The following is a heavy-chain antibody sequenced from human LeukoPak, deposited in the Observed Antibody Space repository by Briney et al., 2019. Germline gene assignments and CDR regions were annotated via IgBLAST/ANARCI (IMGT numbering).Heavy chain of an antibody. CDR3: ARGAVGYSYGSLWY. CDR2: IYHSGST. D-gene: IGHD5-18*01. V-gene: IGHV4-4*02. CDR1: GGSNSSSNW. Sequence: SGTLSLTCAVSGGSNSSSNWWSWVRQPPGKGLEWIGEIYHSGSTNYNPSLKSRVTISVDKSKNQFSLKLSSVTAADTAVYYCARGAVGYSYGSLWYWGQGTLVTVSS. J-gene: IGHJ4*02.